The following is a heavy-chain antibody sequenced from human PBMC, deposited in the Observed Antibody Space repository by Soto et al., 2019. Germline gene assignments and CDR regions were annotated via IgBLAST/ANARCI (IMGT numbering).Heavy chain of an antibody. Sequence: SQTLSLTCAISGDSVSSNSAAWNWIRQSPSRGLEWLGRTYYRSKRYNDYAVSVKSRITINPDTSKNQFSLQLNSVTPEDTAVYYCARDRGKGIAVAGSHWFDPWGQGTLVTVSS. CDR1: GDSVSSNSAA. CDR2: TYYRSKRYN. V-gene: IGHV6-1*01. CDR3: ARDRGKGIAVAGSHWFDP. D-gene: IGHD6-19*01. J-gene: IGHJ5*02.